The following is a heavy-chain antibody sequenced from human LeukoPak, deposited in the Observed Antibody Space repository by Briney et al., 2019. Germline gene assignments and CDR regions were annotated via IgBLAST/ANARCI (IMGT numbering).Heavy chain of an antibody. J-gene: IGHJ4*02. CDR3: ASGSIVGVLWG. V-gene: IGHV4-59*01. D-gene: IGHD1-26*01. CDR2: IYYTGST. CDR1: GDSISSYY. Sequence: SETLSLTCTVSGDSISSYYWTWIRKPPGKGLEWIGYIYYTGSTNYNPSLKSRVTISIDTSKNQFSLKLSSVTAADTAVYYCASGSIVGVLWGWGQGTLVTVSS.